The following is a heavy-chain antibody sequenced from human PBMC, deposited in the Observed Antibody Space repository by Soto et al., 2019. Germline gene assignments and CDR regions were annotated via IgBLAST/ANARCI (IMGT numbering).Heavy chain of an antibody. CDR2: TIPIFGTA. CDR3: ARVGYCSGGSCYPYYYYGMDV. CDR1: GGTFSSYA. Sequence: PSVKVSCKASGGTFSSYAISWVRQAPGQGLEWMGGTIPIFGTANYAQKFQGRVTITADKSTSTAYMELSSLRSEDTAVYYCARVGYCSGGSCYPYYYYGMDVWGQGTTVTVSS. J-gene: IGHJ6*02. D-gene: IGHD2-15*01. V-gene: IGHV1-69*06.